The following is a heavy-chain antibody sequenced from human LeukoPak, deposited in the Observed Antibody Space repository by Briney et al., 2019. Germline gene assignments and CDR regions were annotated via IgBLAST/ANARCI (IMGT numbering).Heavy chain of an antibody. V-gene: IGHV4-59*01. D-gene: IGHD3-10*01. Sequence: SETLSLTCTVSGGSITNYYRSWMRQPPGKGLEWIGYIHYSGSTKYKSSLKSRVTISVDTSKNQFSLKLNSVTAADTAVYYCARGKEVITMLRGLKPGYYFDYWGQGTLVTVSS. J-gene: IGHJ4*02. CDR1: GGSITNYY. CDR3: ARGKEVITMLRGLKPGYYFDY. CDR2: IHYSGST.